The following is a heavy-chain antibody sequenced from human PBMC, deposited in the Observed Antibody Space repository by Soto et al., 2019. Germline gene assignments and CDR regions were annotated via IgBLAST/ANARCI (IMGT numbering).Heavy chain of an antibody. CDR3: XKDVSQYSSSWAWYFDY. J-gene: IGHJ4*02. CDR2: ISYDGSNK. D-gene: IGHD6-13*01. CDR1: GFTFSNYG. Sequence: PGGSLRLSCAVSGFTFSNYGMHWVRQAPGKGLEWVSVISYDGSNKYYADSVKGRFTISRDNSKNTLYLQMNSLRAEDTAVYYCXKDVSQYSSSWAWYFDYWGQGTLVTVSS. V-gene: IGHV3-30*18.